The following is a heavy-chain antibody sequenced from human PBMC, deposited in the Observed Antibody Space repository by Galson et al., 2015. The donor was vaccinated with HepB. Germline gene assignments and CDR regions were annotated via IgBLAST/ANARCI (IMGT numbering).Heavy chain of an antibody. D-gene: IGHD3-3*01. V-gene: IGHV2-70*01. Sequence: PALVKPTQTLTLTCTFSGFSLSTSGMCVSWIRQPPGKALEWLALIDWDDDKYYSTSLKTRLTISKDTSKNQVVLTMTNMDPVDTATYYCARMRGAYDFWSGYTFDYWGQGTLVTVSS. J-gene: IGHJ4*02. CDR3: ARMRGAYDFWSGYTFDY. CDR2: IDWDDDK. CDR1: GFSLSTSGMC.